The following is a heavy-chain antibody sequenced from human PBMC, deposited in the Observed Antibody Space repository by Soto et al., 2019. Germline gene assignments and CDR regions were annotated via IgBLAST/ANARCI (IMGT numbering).Heavy chain of an antibody. D-gene: IGHD6-13*01. Sequence: SETLSLTCTVSGGSISSYYWSWFRQPPGKGLEWIGYIYYSGSTNYNPSLKSRVTISVDTSKNQFSLKLSSVTAADTAVYYCARVRADHYYYYYMDVWGKGTTVTVSS. CDR3: ARVRADHYYYYYMDV. CDR2: IYYSGST. CDR1: GGSISSYY. V-gene: IGHV4-59*01. J-gene: IGHJ6*03.